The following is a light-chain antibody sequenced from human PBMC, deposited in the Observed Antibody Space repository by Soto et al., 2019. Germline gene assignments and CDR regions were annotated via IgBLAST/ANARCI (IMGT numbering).Light chain of an antibody. CDR1: SSNIGAGLD. CDR3: QSYDSSLSADV. Sequence: QLVLTQPPSVSGAPGQRVTISCTGSSSNIGAGLDVHWYQQLPGTAPKLLIYGNTNRPSGVPDRFSGSKSATSASLAITGLQAEDEADYYCQSYDSSLSADVFGTGTKLTVL. V-gene: IGLV1-40*01. J-gene: IGLJ1*01. CDR2: GNT.